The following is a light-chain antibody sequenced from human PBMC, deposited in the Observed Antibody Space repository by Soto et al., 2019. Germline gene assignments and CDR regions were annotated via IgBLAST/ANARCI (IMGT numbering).Light chain of an antibody. J-gene: IGKJ3*01. CDR1: QSDSNY. CDR3: QHSSTSAFT. V-gene: IGKV3-20*01. CDR2: GAS. Sequence: EIVLTQSPGTLSLSPGERATLSCMASQSDSNYLVWNRQRPGQAPRLLIHGASIRATGIPDRFSGSGSGTDFTLTISRLEPEDFAVYYCQHSSTSAFTFGPGTKVDIK.